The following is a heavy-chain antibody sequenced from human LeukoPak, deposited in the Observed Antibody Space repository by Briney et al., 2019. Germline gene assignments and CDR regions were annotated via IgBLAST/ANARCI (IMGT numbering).Heavy chain of an antibody. V-gene: IGHV1-69*05. Sequence: GASVKVSCKASAYTFTNYGIAWVRQAPGQGLEWMGRIIPIFGTANYAQKFQGRVTITTDESTSTAYMELSSLRSEDTAVYYCAREMATRPTSDYWGQGTLVTVSS. CDR1: AYTFTNYG. J-gene: IGHJ4*02. D-gene: IGHD5-24*01. CDR3: AREMATRPTSDY. CDR2: IIPIFGTA.